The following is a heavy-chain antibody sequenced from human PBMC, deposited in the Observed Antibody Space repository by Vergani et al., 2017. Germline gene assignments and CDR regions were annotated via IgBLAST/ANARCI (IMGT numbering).Heavy chain of an antibody. J-gene: IGHJ4*02. CDR2: IRYDGNNK. CDR1: GFTFSDYG. D-gene: IGHD3-16*02. V-gene: IGHV3-30*02. Sequence: VQLLQSEGAVVQPGGSLRLSCVASGFTFSDYGIHWVRQAPGKGLEWVTFIRYDGNNKYYADSVKGRFTISRDISKNMVYLQMNYLKTEDTAVYYCARSSLRLYYYFQYWGQGTLVTVSS. CDR3: ARSSLRLYYYFQY.